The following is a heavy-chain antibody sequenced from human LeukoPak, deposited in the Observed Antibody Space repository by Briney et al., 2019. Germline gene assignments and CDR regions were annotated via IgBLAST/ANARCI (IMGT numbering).Heavy chain of an antibody. V-gene: IGHV4-39*01. CDR2: IFYSGST. D-gene: IGHD2-8*01. J-gene: IGHJ3*02. CDR3: AKHVYPARTDAFDI. CDR1: GGSISSSSYY. Sequence: PSETLSLTCAVSGGSISSSSYYWGWIRQPPGKGLEWIGSIFYSGSTYYNPSLKSRVTICVDTSKNQFPLKLSSVTAADTAIYYCAKHVYPARTDAFDIWGQGTMVTVSS.